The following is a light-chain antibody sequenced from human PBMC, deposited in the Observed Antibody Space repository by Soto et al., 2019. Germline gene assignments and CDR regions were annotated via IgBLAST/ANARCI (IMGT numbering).Light chain of an antibody. V-gene: IGKV3-11*01. CDR2: DAS. CDR1: QSVTTY. J-gene: IGKJ1*01. CDR3: QQYDGSPRT. Sequence: EIVLTQSSVTLSLSPGERATLSCRASQSVTTYLAWYQQKPGQAPRLLIYDASTRATGIPARFSGSGSGTDFTLTISSLEPEDSAVYYCQQYDGSPRTFGQGTKVDIK.